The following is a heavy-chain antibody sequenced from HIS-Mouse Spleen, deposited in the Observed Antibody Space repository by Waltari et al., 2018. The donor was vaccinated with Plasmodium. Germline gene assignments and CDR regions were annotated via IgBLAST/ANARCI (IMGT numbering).Heavy chain of an antibody. CDR2: INHSGST. J-gene: IGHJ4*02. CDR1: GGSFSGYY. Sequence: QVQLQQWGAGLLKPSETLSLTCAVYGGSFSGYYWSWIRQPPGKGLEWIGEINHSGSTNDNPSLKSRVTISVDTSKNQFSLKLSTVTAADTAVYYCARGPGYSSGWYYCDYWGQGTLVTVSS. V-gene: IGHV4-34*01. D-gene: IGHD6-19*01. CDR3: ARGPGYSSGWYYCDY.